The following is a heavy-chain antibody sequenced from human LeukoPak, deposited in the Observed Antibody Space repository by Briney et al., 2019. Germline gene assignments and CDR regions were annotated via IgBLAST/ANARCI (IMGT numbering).Heavy chain of an antibody. Sequence: PSETLSLTCAVYGGSFSGYYWSWIRQPPGKGLEWIGEINHSGSTNYNPSLKSRVTISVDTSKNQFSLKLSSVTAADTAVYYCARCGIAVAGTIPYYYYGMDVWGQGTTVTVSS. D-gene: IGHD6-19*01. V-gene: IGHV4-34*01. CDR2: INHSGST. CDR1: GGSFSGYY. J-gene: IGHJ6*02. CDR3: ARCGIAVAGTIPYYYYGMDV.